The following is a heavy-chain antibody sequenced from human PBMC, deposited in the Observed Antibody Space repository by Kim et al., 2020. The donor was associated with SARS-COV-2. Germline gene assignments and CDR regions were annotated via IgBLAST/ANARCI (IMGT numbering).Heavy chain of an antibody. D-gene: IGHD3-22*01. J-gene: IGHJ4*02. CDR3: AKSTDYYDSSGPFDY. V-gene: IGHV3-30*02. Sequence: DPVKGRFTISRDKSKNTLYLQMNSLRAEDTAVYYCAKSTDYYDSSGPFDYWGQGTLVTVSS.